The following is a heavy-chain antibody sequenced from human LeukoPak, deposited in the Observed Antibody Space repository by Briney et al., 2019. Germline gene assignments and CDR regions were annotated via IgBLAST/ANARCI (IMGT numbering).Heavy chain of an antibody. V-gene: IGHV3-23*01. D-gene: IGHD6-19*01. Sequence: PGGSLRLSCAASEFTFSSYGMSWVRQAPGKGLEWASVISGSGGSTYYADSVKGRFTISRDNAKNSLYLQMNSLRAEDTAVYYCARESIAVAGTDFDYWGQGTLVTVSS. J-gene: IGHJ4*02. CDR2: ISGSGGST. CDR3: ARESIAVAGTDFDY. CDR1: EFTFSSYG.